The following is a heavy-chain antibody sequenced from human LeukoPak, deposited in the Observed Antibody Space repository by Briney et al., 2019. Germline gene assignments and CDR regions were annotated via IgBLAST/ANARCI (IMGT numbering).Heavy chain of an antibody. CDR1: GFTLSSYA. V-gene: IGHV3-23*01. D-gene: IGHD6-13*01. CDR2: ISGSGGST. Sequence: GGSLRLSCAASGFTLSSYAMSWVRQAPGKGLEWVSAISGSGGSTYYADSVKGRFTISRDNSKNTLYLQMNSLRAEDTAVYYCAKASVIYSSSWYHFDYWGQGTLVTVSS. J-gene: IGHJ4*02. CDR3: AKASVIYSSSWYHFDY.